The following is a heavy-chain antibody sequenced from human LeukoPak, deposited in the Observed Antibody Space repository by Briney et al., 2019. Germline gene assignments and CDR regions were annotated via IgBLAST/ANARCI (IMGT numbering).Heavy chain of an antibody. CDR3: ARGPYYDSSKISAFDI. CDR1: GGSISTYY. Sequence: SETLSLTCTVSGGSISTYYWSWIRQPPGKGLEWIAYISYSGSTNYNPSLKSRVTISVDTSKNQFSLKLTSVTAADTAVYYCARGPYYDSSKISAFDIWGQGTMVTVSS. CDR2: ISYSGST. J-gene: IGHJ3*02. V-gene: IGHV4-59*08. D-gene: IGHD3-22*01.